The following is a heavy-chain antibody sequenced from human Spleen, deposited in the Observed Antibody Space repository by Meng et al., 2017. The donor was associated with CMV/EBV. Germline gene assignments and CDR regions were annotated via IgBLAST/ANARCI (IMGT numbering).Heavy chain of an antibody. J-gene: IGHJ3*02. V-gene: IGHV1-69*10. CDR2: IIPILGIA. CDR1: SYA. CDR3: ARSRAPAYDFWSGYRDAFDI. Sequence: SYAISWVRKAHGQGLEWMGGIIPILGIANYAQKFQGRVTITADKSTSTAYMELSSLRSEDTAVYYCARSRAPAYDFWSGYRDAFDIWGQGTMVTVSS. D-gene: IGHD3-3*01.